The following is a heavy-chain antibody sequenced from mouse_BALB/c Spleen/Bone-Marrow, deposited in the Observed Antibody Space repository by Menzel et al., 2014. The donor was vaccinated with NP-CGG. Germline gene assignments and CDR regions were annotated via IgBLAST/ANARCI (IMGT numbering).Heavy chain of an antibody. J-gene: IGHJ4*01. CDR2: ILPGRGST. Sequence: QGERQQTGAELRKRGASGKISCKATGYTFSSYWIEWVKQRPGHGLEWIGEILPGRGSTNYNEKFKGKATFTSDTSSNTAYMQLSSLTSEDSAVYYCARGDTTAMDYWSQATSTTVS. CDR1: GYTFSSYW. D-gene: IGHD1-1*01. V-gene: IGHV1-9*01. CDR3: ARGDTTAMDY.